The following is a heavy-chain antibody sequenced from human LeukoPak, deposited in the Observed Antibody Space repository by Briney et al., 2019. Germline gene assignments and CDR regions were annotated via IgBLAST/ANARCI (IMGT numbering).Heavy chain of an antibody. CDR3: AAVSSFDY. J-gene: IGHJ4*02. CDR2: IVVGSGNT. Sequence: ASVKVSCKASGFTFTRSAVQWVRQARGQRLEWIGWIVVGSGNTNYTQKFQERVTITRDMSTSTAYMELSRLRSEDTAVYYCAAVSSFDYWGQGTLVTVSS. CDR1: GFTFTRSA. V-gene: IGHV1-58*01.